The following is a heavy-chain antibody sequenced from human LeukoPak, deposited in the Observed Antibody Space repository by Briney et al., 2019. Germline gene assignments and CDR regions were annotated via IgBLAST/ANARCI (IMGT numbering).Heavy chain of an antibody. CDR1: GGSISSSNW. CDR2: IYHSGST. J-gene: IGHJ3*02. V-gene: IGHV4-4*02. Sequence: SGTLSLTCAVSGGSISSSNWWSWVRQPPGKGLEWIGEIYHSGSTNYNPSLKSRVTISVDKSKNQFSLKLSSVTAADTAVYYCARGPDSSGYYADGAFDIWGQGTMVTVSS. D-gene: IGHD3-22*01. CDR3: ARGPDSSGYYADGAFDI.